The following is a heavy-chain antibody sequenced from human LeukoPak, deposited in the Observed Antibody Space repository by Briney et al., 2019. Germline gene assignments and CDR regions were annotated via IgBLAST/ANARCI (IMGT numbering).Heavy chain of an antibody. Sequence: GGSLRLSCAASGFTFSSYGVHWVRQAPGKGLEWVAVIWYDGSNKYYADSVKGRFTISRDNSKNTLYLQMNSLRAEDTAVYYCARDPVVGAILNAQQMNDYWGQGTLVTVSS. CDR1: GFTFSSYG. CDR3: ARDPVVGAILNAQQMNDY. J-gene: IGHJ4*02. D-gene: IGHD1-26*01. CDR2: IWYDGSNK. V-gene: IGHV3-33*01.